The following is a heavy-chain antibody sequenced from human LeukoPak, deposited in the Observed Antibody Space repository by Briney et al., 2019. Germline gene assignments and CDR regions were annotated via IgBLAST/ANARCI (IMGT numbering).Heavy chain of an antibody. D-gene: IGHD3-3*01. CDR2: LWYDGSNE. CDR1: GFTFSNYG. V-gene: IGHV3-33*06. J-gene: IGHJ4*02. Sequence: PGGSLRLSCAASGFTFSNYGMHWVRQAPGKGLEWVAVLWYDGSNEYYADSVKGRFTISRDNSKNTLYLQMNSLRAEDTAVYYCAKMPSEWLPHFDYWGQGTLVTVSS. CDR3: AKMPSEWLPHFDY.